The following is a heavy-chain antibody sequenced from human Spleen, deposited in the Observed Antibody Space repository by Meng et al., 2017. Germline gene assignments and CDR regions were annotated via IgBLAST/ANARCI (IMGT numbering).Heavy chain of an antibody. Sequence: QVLLQGSGPGLGKPPGTLSLTCAVSGVSISSSTWWSWVRQPPGKGLEWIGEISHSGDTNYYPTLKSRVTMSVDKSKNQFSLTLSSVTAADTAVYYCARVVPYTSGNYQSDYWGQGTLVTVSS. D-gene: IGHD3-10*01. V-gene: IGHV4-4*03. CDR3: ARVVPYTSGNYQSDY. CDR2: ISHSGDT. J-gene: IGHJ4*02. CDR1: GVSISSSTW.